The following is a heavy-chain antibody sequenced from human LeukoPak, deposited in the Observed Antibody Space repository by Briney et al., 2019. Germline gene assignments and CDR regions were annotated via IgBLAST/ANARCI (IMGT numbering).Heavy chain of an antibody. Sequence: SVKVSCKASGDTFTNYAISWVRQAPGQGLEWMGGIIPIFGAANYAQKFQGRVTITADKSTNTAYMELTSLRSEDTAVYYCAREGCSGGSCYHYYYYMDVWGKGTTVTVSS. J-gene: IGHJ6*03. CDR2: IIPIFGAA. V-gene: IGHV1-69*06. CDR1: GDTFTNYA. CDR3: AREGCSGGSCYHYYYYMDV. D-gene: IGHD2-15*01.